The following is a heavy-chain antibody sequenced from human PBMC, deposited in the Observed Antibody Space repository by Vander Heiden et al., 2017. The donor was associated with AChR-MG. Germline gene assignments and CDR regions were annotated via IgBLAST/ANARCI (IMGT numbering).Heavy chain of an antibody. CDR1: GVTFSNTW. CDR3: VTDTKGYSAYDFGLDY. J-gene: IGHJ4*02. Sequence: EVHLVESGGGLVKPGGSLRLSCAVSGVTFSNTWMNWVRQAPGKGLEWVGRLKSKSDGGTLDLAAPVKGRFIISRDDSEDTLYLQMSSLRPDDTGTYYCVTDTKGYSAYDFGLDYWGQGTLVTVSS. CDR2: LKSKSDGGTL. V-gene: IGHV3-15*01. D-gene: IGHD5-12*01.